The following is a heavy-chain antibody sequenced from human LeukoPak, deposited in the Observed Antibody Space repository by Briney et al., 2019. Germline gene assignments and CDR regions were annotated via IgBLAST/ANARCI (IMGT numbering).Heavy chain of an antibody. V-gene: IGHV1-46*01. CDR2: INPSGGST. CDR3: AKDLYDSSWQWVRMDV. CDR1: GGTFSSYA. Sequence: GSSVKVSCKASGGTFSSYAISWVRQAPGQGLEWMGIINPSGGSTSYAQKFQGRVTMTRDTSTSTVYMELSSLRAEDTAVYYCAKDLYDSSWQWVRMDVWGQGTTVTVSS. D-gene: IGHD6-13*01. J-gene: IGHJ6*02.